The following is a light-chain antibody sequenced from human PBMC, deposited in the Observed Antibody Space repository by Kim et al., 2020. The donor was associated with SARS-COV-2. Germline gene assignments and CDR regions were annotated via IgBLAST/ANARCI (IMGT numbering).Light chain of an antibody. CDR3: QVWDNNIL. Sequence: SYELTQPLSVSVALRQTAKITCGGDNIGSKNVHWYQQKPGQAPVLVIYRDNNRPSGIPERFSGSNSGNTATLTISRAQAGDEADYHCQVWDNNILFG. CDR1: NIGSKN. CDR2: RDN. V-gene: IGLV3-9*01. J-gene: IGLJ2*01.